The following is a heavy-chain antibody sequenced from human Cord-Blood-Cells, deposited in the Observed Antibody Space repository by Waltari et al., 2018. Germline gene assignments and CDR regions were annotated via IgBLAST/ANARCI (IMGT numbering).Heavy chain of an antibody. V-gene: IGHV3-30*18. CDR1: GFTFSSYG. Sequence: QVQLVESGGGVVQPGRSLRLSCAASGFTFSSYGMHWVRQAPGKGLEWVAVISYDGSNKYYADSVKGRFTISRDNSKNTLYLQMNSLRAEDTAVYYCAKDEGIEEYSSYFDYWGQGTLVTVSP. J-gene: IGHJ4*02. D-gene: IGHD6-6*01. CDR3: AKDEGIEEYSSYFDY. CDR2: ISYDGSNK.